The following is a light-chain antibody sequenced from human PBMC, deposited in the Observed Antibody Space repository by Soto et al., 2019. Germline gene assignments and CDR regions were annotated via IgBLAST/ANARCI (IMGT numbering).Light chain of an antibody. CDR1: QSISSW. Sequence: DIQMTQSPTTLSASVGDRVTISCRASQSISSWLARYQQKPGKAPKLLIYKASGLESGVPSRFSGSGSGTEFTLTISSLQPDDFATYYCQQDNSFRFGQGTRLEIK. CDR3: QQDNSFR. CDR2: KAS. V-gene: IGKV1-5*03. J-gene: IGKJ5*01.